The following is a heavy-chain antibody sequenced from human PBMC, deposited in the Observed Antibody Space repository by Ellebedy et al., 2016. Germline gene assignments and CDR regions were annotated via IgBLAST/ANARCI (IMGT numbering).Heavy chain of an antibody. D-gene: IGHD3-16*02. CDR2: IVYSGST. V-gene: IGHV4-39*07. Sequence: GSLRLSXTVSGGAIRSSSYYWGWIRQSPGKGLEWIGSIVYSGSTNYNPSLKSRVTMSVDTSKNQFSLKLSSVTVADTAVYYCARLVRYTTGVGYYMDVWGKGTTVTVSS. CDR3: ARLVRYTTGVGYYMDV. J-gene: IGHJ6*03. CDR1: GGAIRSSSYY.